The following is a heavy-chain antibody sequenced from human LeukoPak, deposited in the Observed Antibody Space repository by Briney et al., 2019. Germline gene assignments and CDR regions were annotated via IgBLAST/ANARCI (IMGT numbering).Heavy chain of an antibody. CDR2: INPDGSST. CDR3: ARQGYPGTPDY. D-gene: IGHD1-1*01. V-gene: IGHV3-74*01. CDR1: GFTFRNYW. J-gene: IGHJ4*02. Sequence: PGGSLRLSCAASGFTFRNYWMHWVRQAPGKGLVWVSRINPDGSSTGYADSVKGRFTISRDNAKNTLYLQMNGLRAEDAAVFHCARQGYPGTPDYWGQATLVTVSS.